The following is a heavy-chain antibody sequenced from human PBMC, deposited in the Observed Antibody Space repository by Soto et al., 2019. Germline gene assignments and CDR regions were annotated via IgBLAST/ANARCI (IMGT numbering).Heavy chain of an antibody. Sequence: ASVKVSCKASGYTFTSYAMHWVRQAPGQRLEWMGWINAGNGNTKYSQKFQGRVTITRDTSASTAYMELSSLRSEDTAVYYCARDQYYYDSSGYYYFDYWGQGTLVTVSS. D-gene: IGHD3-22*01. CDR1: GYTFTSYA. V-gene: IGHV1-3*01. CDR3: ARDQYYYDSSGYYYFDY. J-gene: IGHJ4*02. CDR2: INAGNGNT.